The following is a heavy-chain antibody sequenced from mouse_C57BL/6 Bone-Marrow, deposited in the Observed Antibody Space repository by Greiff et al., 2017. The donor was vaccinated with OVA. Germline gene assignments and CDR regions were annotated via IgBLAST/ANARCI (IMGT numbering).Heavy chain of an antibody. CDR3: ARLGIYYGIDY. V-gene: IGHV1-81*01. J-gene: IGHJ2*01. Sequence: QVQLQQSGAELARPGASVKLSCKASGYTFTSYGISWVKQRTGQGLEWIGEIYPRSGNTYYNEKFKGKATLTADKSSSTAYMELRSLTSGDSAVYFCARLGIYYGIDYWGQGTTLTVSS. D-gene: IGHD1-2*01. CDR2: IYPRSGNT. CDR1: GYTFTSYG.